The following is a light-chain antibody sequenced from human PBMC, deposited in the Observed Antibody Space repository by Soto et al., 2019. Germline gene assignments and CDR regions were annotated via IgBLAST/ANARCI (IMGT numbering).Light chain of an antibody. CDR1: QNIIFY. V-gene: IGKV1-39*01. J-gene: IGKJ2*01. CDR2: AAS. CDR3: QQSYTTPVYS. Sequence: DIQMTQSPSSLSASVGDRVTITCRASQNIIFYLNWYQQRIGKSPKLLIYAASNLQSGVPSRFSGSGSGTDFTLTISNLQPKDFATYFFQQSYTTPVYSFGQGTKLEIK.